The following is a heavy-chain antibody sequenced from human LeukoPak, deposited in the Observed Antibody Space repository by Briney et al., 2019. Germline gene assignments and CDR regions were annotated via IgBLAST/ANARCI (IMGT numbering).Heavy chain of an antibody. CDR1: GYTFTSYG. V-gene: IGHV1-46*01. Sequence: GASVKVSCKASGYTFTSYGISWVRQAPGQGLEWMGIINPSGGSTSYAQKFQGRVTMTRDTSTSTVYMELSSLRSEDTAVYYCARDGGLGNDAPNDYWGQGTLVTVSS. J-gene: IGHJ4*02. CDR2: INPSGGST. CDR3: ARDGGLGNDAPNDY. D-gene: IGHD1-1*01.